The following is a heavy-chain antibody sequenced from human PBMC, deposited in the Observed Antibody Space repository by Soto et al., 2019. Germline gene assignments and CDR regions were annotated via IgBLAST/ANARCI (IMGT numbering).Heavy chain of an antibody. V-gene: IGHV3-23*01. CDR2: MSERSGPP. Sequence: GGSLRLSCAASGFNFRKFAMSWVRQAPGKGLEWVSGMSERSGPPLYADSVKGRFTISRDNSRSTLYLEMNNLRPEDTAVYYCAKDQDNTDYYWIFDLWGRGTPVTVSS. CDR3: AKDQDNTDYYWIFDL. CDR1: GFNFRKFA. D-gene: IGHD4-17*01. J-gene: IGHJ2*01.